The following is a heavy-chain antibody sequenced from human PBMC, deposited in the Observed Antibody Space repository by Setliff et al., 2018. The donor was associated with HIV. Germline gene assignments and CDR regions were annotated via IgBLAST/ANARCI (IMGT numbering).Heavy chain of an antibody. J-gene: IGHJ5*02. CDR2: ITPFNGRT. V-gene: IGHV1-18*01. D-gene: IGHD3-3*01. CDR3: ARADETTIFGVVYSVGYWFDP. Sequence: ASVKVSCKASGYTFTTFRINWVRQAPGQGLEWMGWITPFNGRTNYAQRFRGRVTMTTDTSTNTAYMELRNLRSDDTAVYYCARADETTIFGVVYSVGYWFDPWGQGTLVTVSS. CDR1: GYTFTTFR.